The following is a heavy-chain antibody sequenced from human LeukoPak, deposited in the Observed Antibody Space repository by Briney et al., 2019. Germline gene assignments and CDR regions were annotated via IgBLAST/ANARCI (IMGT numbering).Heavy chain of an antibody. Sequence: SQTLSLTCAISGDSVSGDSATWNWIRQSPSRGIEWLGRTYYRAKWYRDYAASVESRITISADSSKNQFPLQLNSVTPEDTAVYYCARDSGHCSGDNCYSAAFDIWGQGTMVTVSS. CDR2: TYYRAKWYR. D-gene: IGHD2-15*01. CDR1: GDSVSGDSAT. V-gene: IGHV6-1*01. J-gene: IGHJ3*02. CDR3: ARDSGHCSGDNCYSAAFDI.